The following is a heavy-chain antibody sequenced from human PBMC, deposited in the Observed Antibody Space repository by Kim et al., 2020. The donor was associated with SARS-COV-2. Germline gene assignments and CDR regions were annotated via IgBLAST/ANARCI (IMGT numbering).Heavy chain of an antibody. V-gene: IGHV3-23*01. J-gene: IGHJ4*02. D-gene: IGHD3-16*02. Sequence: GGSLTLSCAASGFTFSSYAMSWVRQAPGKGLEWVSAISGSGGSTYYADSVKGRFTISRDNSKNTLYLQMNSLRAEDTAVYYCAKDSGELSTFPFDYWGQGTLVTVSS. CDR1: GFTFSSYA. CDR2: ISGSGGST. CDR3: AKDSGELSTFPFDY.